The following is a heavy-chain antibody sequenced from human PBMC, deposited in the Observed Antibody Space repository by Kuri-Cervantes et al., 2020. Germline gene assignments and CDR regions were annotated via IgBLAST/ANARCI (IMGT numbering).Heavy chain of an antibody. V-gene: IGHV1-69*06. CDR1: GGTFSSYA. D-gene: IGHD5-18*01. Sequence: SVKVSCKASGGTFSSYAISWVRQAPGQGLEWMGGIIPIFGTANYAQKFQGRVTITADKSTSTAYMELSSLRSEDTAVYYCARGPLGYSYVDYWGQGTLVTVSS. CDR3: ARGPLGYSYVDY. J-gene: IGHJ4*02. CDR2: IIPIFGTA.